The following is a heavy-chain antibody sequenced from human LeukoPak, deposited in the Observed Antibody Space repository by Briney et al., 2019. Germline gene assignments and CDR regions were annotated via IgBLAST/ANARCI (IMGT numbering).Heavy chain of an antibody. CDR3: ARYQVDYGLS. Sequence: SETLSLTCTVSGGSISSYYWSWIRQPPGKGLEWIGYIYYSGSTNYNPSLKSRVTISVDTSKNQFSLKLSSVTAADTAVYYCARYQVDYGLSWGQGTLVTVSS. V-gene: IGHV4-59*01. D-gene: IGHD4-17*01. J-gene: IGHJ4*02. CDR2: IYYSGST. CDR1: GGSISSYY.